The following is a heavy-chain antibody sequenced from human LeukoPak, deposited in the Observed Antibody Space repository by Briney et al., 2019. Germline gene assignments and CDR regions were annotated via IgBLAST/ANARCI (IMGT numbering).Heavy chain of an antibody. J-gene: IGHJ4*02. CDR1: GFTFSSYG. V-gene: IGHV3-30*02. D-gene: IGHD6-19*01. Sequence: GGSLRLPCAASGFTFSSYGMHWVRQAPGKRLEWVAFIRYDGSNKYYADSVKGRFTLSRDSSKNTLYLQMNSLRAEDTAVYYCAKDTPSDSSDWRRLDYWGQGTLVTVSS. CDR2: IRYDGSNK. CDR3: AKDTPSDSSDWRRLDY.